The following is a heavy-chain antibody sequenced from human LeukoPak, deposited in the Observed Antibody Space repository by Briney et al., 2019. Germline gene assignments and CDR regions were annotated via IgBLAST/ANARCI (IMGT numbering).Heavy chain of an antibody. CDR2: IIPIFGTA. CDR1: GGTFSSHA. V-gene: IGHV1-69*01. J-gene: IGHJ5*02. CDR3: ARDIVVVPAAIGWFEP. D-gene: IGHD2-2*02. Sequence: SVKVSCKASGGTFSSHAISWVRQAPGQGLEWMGGIIPIFGTANYAQKFQGRVTITADESTSTAYMELSSLRSEDTAVYYCARDIVVVPAAIGWFEPWGQGTLVTVSS.